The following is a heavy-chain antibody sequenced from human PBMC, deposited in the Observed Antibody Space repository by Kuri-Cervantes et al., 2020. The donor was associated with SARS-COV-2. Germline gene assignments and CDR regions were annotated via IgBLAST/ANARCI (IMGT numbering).Heavy chain of an antibody. CDR3: ARDGLLIAVADSGARDHFDH. V-gene: IGHV3-23*01. CDR2: ISGSGGST. J-gene: IGHJ4*02. D-gene: IGHD6-13*01. CDR1: GFTFSSYA. Sequence: GGSLRLSSAASGFTFSSYARSWVRQAPGKGLEWVSAISGSGGSTYYADSVKGRFTISRDNSKNTLYLQMNRLRAEDTAVYYCARDGLLIAVADSGARDHFDHWGQGTLVTVSS.